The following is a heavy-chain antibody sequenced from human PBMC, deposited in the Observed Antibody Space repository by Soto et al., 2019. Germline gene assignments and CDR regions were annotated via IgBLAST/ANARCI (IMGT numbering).Heavy chain of an antibody. V-gene: IGHV1-24*01. CDR3: ATSYCTNGVCLASYYYYGMDV. Sequence: GASVKVSCKVSGYTLTELSMHWVRQAPGKGLEWMGGFDPEDGETIYAQKFQGRVTMTQDTPTDTAYIELSSLRSEDTAVYYCATSYCTNGVCLASYYYYGMDVWGQETTVTVSS. J-gene: IGHJ6*02. CDR1: GYTLTELS. CDR2: FDPEDGET. D-gene: IGHD2-8*01.